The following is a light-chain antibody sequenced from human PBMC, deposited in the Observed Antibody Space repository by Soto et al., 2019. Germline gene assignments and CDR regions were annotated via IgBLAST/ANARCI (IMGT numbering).Light chain of an antibody. CDR1: QSVSGSS. CDR3: QQYGGSPYT. J-gene: IGKJ2*01. V-gene: IGKV3-20*01. CDR2: GAS. Sequence: EIVLTQSPGTLSLSPGERATLSCRASQSVSGSSLAWYQQKPGQAPRLLIYGASSRATGIPDRFSGSGYGTDFTLTISRLEHEDFSVFYCQQYGGSPYTFGQGTKLAIK.